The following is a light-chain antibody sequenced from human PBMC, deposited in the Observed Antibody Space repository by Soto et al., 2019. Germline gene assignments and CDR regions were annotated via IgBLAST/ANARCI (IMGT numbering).Light chain of an antibody. V-gene: IGKV3-15*01. CDR2: GAS. CDR1: QSVSSD. J-gene: IGKJ5*01. Sequence: EIVMTQSPATLSVSPGERATLSCRASQSVSSDLAWYQQKPGQAPRLLIYGASTRATGIPARFSGSGSGTEFTLTISSLQSEDFAVYYCQKYNNLPLTFGQGTRLEIK. CDR3: QKYNNLPLT.